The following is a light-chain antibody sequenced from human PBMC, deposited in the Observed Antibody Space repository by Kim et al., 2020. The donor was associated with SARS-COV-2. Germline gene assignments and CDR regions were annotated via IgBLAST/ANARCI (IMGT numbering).Light chain of an antibody. CDR2: QDS. CDR1: KLGDKY. Sequence: VSPGQTASITCSGDKLGDKYACWYQQKPGQSPVLVIYQDSKRPSGIPERFSGSNSGNTATLTISGTQAMDEADYYCQAWDSSTAWVFGGGTKGTVL. J-gene: IGLJ3*02. V-gene: IGLV3-1*01. CDR3: QAWDSSTAWV.